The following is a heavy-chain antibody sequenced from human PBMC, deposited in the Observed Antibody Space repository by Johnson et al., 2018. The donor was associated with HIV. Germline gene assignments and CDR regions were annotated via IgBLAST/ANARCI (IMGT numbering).Heavy chain of an antibody. CDR3: ARGGSGWYFAFDI. V-gene: IGHV3-33*01. CDR2: IWYDGSNK. J-gene: IGHJ3*02. CDR1: GFTFSSYG. Sequence: QVQLLESGGGVVQPGRSLRLSCAASGFTFSSYGMHWVRQAPGKGLEWVAVIWYDGSNKYYADSVKGRFTISRDNSKNTLYLQMNSLRAEDTAVYYCARGGSGWYFAFDIWGQGTMVTVSS. D-gene: IGHD6-19*01.